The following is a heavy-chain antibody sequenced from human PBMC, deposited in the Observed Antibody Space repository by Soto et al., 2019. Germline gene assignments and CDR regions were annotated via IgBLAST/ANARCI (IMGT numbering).Heavy chain of an antibody. D-gene: IGHD1-26*01. V-gene: IGHV1-69*13. CDR1: GGTFSSYA. J-gene: IGHJ4*02. Sequence: GASVKVSCKASGGTFSSYAISWVRQAPGQGLEWMGGIIPIFGTANYAQKFQGRVTITADESTSTAYMELSSLRSEDTAVYYCARELVGATSRWLSYWGQGTLVTVS. CDR3: ARELVGATSRWLSY. CDR2: IIPIFGTA.